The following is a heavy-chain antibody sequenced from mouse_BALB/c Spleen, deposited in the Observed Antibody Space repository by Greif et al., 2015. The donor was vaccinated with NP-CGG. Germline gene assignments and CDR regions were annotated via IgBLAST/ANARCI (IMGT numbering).Heavy chain of an antibody. J-gene: IGHJ4*01. CDR1: VYTFTDYY. CDR2: IYPGSGNT. CDR3: ARRTGTEAMDY. Sequence: VQLQQSGPELVKPGASVKISCKASVYTFTDYYINWVKQKPGQGLEWIGWIYPGSGNTKYNEKFKDKATLTVDTSSSTAYMQLSSLTSEDTAVYFCARRTGTEAMDYWGQGTSVTVSS. V-gene: IGHV1-84*02. D-gene: IGHD4-1*01.